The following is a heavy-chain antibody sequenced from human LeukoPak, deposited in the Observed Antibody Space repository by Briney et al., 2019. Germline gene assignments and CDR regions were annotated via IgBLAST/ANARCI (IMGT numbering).Heavy chain of an antibody. CDR2: IYYSGST. J-gene: IGHJ3*02. D-gene: IGHD3-10*01. CDR1: GGSISSSNW. CDR3: ARRGSYYGSGRQQDAFDI. Sequence: SETLSLTCAVSGGSISSSNWWSWVRQPPGKGLEWIGSIYYSGSTYYNPSLKSRVTISVDTSKNQFSLKLSSVTAADTAVYYCARRGSYYGSGRQQDAFDIWGQGTMVTVSS. V-gene: IGHV4-4*02.